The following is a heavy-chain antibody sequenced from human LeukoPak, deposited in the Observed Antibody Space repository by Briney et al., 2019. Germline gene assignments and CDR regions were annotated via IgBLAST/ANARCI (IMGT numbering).Heavy chain of an antibody. CDR1: GFMFSSYW. CDR2: VRGDGGTT. V-gene: IGHV3-74*01. D-gene: IGHD3-10*01. J-gene: IGHJ4*02. CDR3: AIRYYYGSGTPWY. Sequence: GGSLRLSCAASGFMFSSYWMHRVRQVPGKGVEWVSGVRGDGGTTTYADSVKGRFTISRDNSKNTLYLQMNSLRAEDTAVYYCAIRYYYGSGTPWYWGQGTLVTVSS.